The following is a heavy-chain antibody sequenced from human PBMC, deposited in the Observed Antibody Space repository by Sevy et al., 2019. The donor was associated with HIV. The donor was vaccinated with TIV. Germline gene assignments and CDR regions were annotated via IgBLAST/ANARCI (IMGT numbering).Heavy chain of an antibody. CDR1: GYTLAELS. CDR2: LAPEDGET. D-gene: IGHD2-2*01. CDR3: ATDLRHIVVVPAAIRSSWFDP. V-gene: IGHV1-24*01. Sequence: ASVKVSCKVSGYTLAELSMHWVRQAPGKGLEWMGGLAPEDGETIYAQKFQGRVTMTEDTSTDTAYMELSSLRSEDTAVYYCATDLRHIVVVPAAIRSSWFDPWGQGTLVTVSS. J-gene: IGHJ5*02.